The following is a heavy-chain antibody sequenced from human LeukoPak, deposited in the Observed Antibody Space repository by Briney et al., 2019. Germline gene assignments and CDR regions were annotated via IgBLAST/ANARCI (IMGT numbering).Heavy chain of an antibody. CDR1: GVSISSYY. CDR2: IYYSGST. CDR3: ARVRVGGYDPYYFDY. V-gene: IGHV4-59*01. D-gene: IGHD5-12*01. J-gene: IGHJ4*02. Sequence: SETLSLTCTVSGVSISSYYWSWIRQPPGKGLEWIGYIYYSGSTNYNPSLKSRVTISVDTSKNQFSLKLSSVTAADTAVYYCARVRVGGYDPYYFDYWGLGTLVTVSS.